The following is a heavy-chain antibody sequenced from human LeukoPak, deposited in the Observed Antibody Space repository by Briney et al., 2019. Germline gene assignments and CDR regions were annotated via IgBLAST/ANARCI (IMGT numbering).Heavy chain of an antibody. CDR1: GGSISTSNYY. J-gene: IGHJ4*02. Sequence: PSETLSLTCSVSGGSISTSNYYWSWVRQPPGKGLEWIGSIYYSGSTYYNPPLKSRVTISIDKSNDQFSLKLNSVTAADTAVYYCARGDYSSSSGPFDYWGQGTLVTVSS. V-gene: IGHV4-39*07. CDR3: ARGDYSSSSGPFDY. CDR2: IYYSGST. D-gene: IGHD6-6*01.